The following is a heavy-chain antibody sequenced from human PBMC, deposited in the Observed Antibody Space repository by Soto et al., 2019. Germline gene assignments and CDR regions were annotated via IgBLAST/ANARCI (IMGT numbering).Heavy chain of an antibody. CDR2: IYPGDSDT. D-gene: IGHD4-4*01. V-gene: IGHV5-51*01. CDR3: ARVDYSNADYYYYYGMDV. J-gene: IGHJ6*02. CDR1: GYSFTSYW. Sequence: PGESLKISFKGSGYSFTSYWIGWVRQMPGKGLEWMGIIYPGDSDTRYSPSFQGQVTISADKSISTAYLQWSSLKASDTAMYYCARVDYSNADYYYYYGMDVWGQGTTVTVSS.